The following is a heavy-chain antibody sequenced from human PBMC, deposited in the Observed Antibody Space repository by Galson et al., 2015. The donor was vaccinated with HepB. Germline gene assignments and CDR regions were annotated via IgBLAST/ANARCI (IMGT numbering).Heavy chain of an antibody. CDR1: GYTFTSYY. J-gene: IGHJ3*02. V-gene: IGHV1-46*01. Sequence: SVKVSCKASGYTFTSYYMHWVRQAPGQGLEWMGIINPSGGSTSYAQKFQGRVTMTRDTSTSTVYMELSSLRSEDTAVYYCARTVAPAARVDAFDIWGQGTMVTVSS. CDR2: INPSGGST. D-gene: IGHD2-2*01. CDR3: ARTVAPAARVDAFDI.